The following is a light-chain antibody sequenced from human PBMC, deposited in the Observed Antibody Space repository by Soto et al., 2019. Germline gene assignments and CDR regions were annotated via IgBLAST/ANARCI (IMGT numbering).Light chain of an antibody. CDR1: QDINNY. CDR2: DAS. CDR3: QQYDNLPLS. J-gene: IGKJ4*01. Sequence: FQMTQSPPSLSASVGDRVTITCQASQDINNYLNWYQQKSGKAPKLLIYDASDLETGVPSRFSGSGSGTDFTFTIYSLQPEDIATYYCQQYDNLPLSFGGGTKVDIK. V-gene: IGKV1-33*01.